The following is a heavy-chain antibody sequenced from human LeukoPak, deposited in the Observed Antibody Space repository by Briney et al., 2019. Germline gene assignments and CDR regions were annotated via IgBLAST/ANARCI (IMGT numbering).Heavy chain of an antibody. CDR2: IYYSGST. V-gene: IGHV4-59*01. J-gene: IGHJ1*01. CDR3: ASSASSGYYGAEYFQH. CDR1: GGSISSYY. D-gene: IGHD3-22*01. Sequence: SETLSLTCTVSGGSISSYYWSWIRQPPGKGLEWIGYIYYSGSTNYNPSLKSRVTISVDTSKNQFSLKLSSVTAADTAVYYRASSASSGYYGAEYFQHWGQGTLVTVSS.